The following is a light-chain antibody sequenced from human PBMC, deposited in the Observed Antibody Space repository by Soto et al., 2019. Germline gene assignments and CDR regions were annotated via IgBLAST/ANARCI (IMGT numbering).Light chain of an antibody. CDR3: QQYTSYLSST. J-gene: IGKJ4*01. CDR1: QSISGW. Sequence: TQSPSTLSASVGDRVTITCRASQSISGWLAWYQQKPGKAPKVLVYKASTLKSGVPSRFSGSESGTEFTLTISSLQPDDFATYYCQQYTSYLSSTFGGGTKVDIK. V-gene: IGKV1-5*03. CDR2: KAS.